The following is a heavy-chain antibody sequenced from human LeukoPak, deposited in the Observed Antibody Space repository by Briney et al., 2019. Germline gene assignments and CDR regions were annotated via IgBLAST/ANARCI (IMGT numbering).Heavy chain of an antibody. Sequence: SETLSLTCTVSGGSISNYYWTWIRQPPGKGLEWIGYIYYSGSTNYNPSLKSRVTISLDTSKNQFSLKLTSVTAADTALYYCARRDGYNWEFYFDYWGQGTLVTVSS. J-gene: IGHJ4*02. CDR2: IYYSGST. CDR1: GGSISNYY. CDR3: ARRDGYNWEFYFDY. V-gene: IGHV4-59*01. D-gene: IGHD5-24*01.